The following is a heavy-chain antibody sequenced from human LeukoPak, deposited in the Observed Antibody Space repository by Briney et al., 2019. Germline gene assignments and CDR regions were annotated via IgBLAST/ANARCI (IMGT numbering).Heavy chain of an antibody. J-gene: IGHJ5*02. Sequence: ASVKVSCKASGYTFTGYYMHWVRQAPGQGLEWMGWINPNSGGTNYAQKFQGRVTMTRDTSISTAYMELSRLRSDDTAVYYCARGLGIVATSSWFDPWGQGTLVTVSS. CDR1: GYTFTGYY. D-gene: IGHD5-12*01. V-gene: IGHV1-2*02. CDR2: INPNSGGT. CDR3: ARGLGIVATSSWFDP.